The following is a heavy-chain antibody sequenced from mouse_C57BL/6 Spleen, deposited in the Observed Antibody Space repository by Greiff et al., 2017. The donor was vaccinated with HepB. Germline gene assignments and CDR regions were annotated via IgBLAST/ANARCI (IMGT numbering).Heavy chain of an antibody. Sequence: VQLQQSGAELARPGASVKMSCKASGYTFTSYTMHWVKQRPGQGLEWIGYINPSSGYTKYNQKFKDKATLTADKSSSTAYMQLSSLTSEDSAVYYCASGDYGPYFNVWGTGTTVTVSS. CDR3: ASGDYGPYFNV. D-gene: IGHD1-1*02. V-gene: IGHV1-4*01. J-gene: IGHJ1*03. CDR2: INPSSGYT. CDR1: GYTFTSYT.